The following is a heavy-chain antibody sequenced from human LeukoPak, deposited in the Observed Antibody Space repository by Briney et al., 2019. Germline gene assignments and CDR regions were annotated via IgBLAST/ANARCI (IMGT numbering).Heavy chain of an antibody. J-gene: IGHJ4*02. D-gene: IGHD6-13*01. Sequence: GASVKVSCKASGYTFTGYYMHWVRQAPGQGLEWMGWVNPNSGGTNYAQKFQGRVTMTRDTSLSTAYMELSRLRSEDTAVYYCARDSSSWYGGRKEYYFDYWGQGTLVTVSS. CDR3: ARDSSSWYGGRKEYYFDY. CDR2: VNPNSGGT. V-gene: IGHV1-2*02. CDR1: GYTFTGYY.